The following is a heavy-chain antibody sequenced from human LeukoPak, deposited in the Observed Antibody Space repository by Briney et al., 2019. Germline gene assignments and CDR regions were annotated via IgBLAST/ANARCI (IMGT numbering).Heavy chain of an antibody. CDR3: ARDWSDYYDSSGYYPQTKFDY. Sequence: ASVKVSCKASGYTFTSYGISWVRQAPGQGLESMGWISAYNGNTNYAQKLQGRVTMTTDTSTSTAYMELRSLRSDDTAVYYCARDWSDYYDSSGYYPQTKFDYWGQGTLVTVSS. CDR2: ISAYNGNT. D-gene: IGHD3-22*01. J-gene: IGHJ4*02. V-gene: IGHV1-18*01. CDR1: GYTFTSYG.